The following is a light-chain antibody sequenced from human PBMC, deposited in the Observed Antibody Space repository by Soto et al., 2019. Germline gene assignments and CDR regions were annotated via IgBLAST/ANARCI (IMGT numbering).Light chain of an antibody. J-gene: IGKJ5*01. CDR2: DAS. V-gene: IGKV3-11*01. CDR3: QQRSNWPSIT. CDR1: QSVSSY. Sequence: EIVLTHSPATLSLSPWERATLSCRASQSVSSYLAWYQQKPGQAPRLLIYDASNRATGIPARFSGSGSGTEFTLTISSLQSEDFAVYYCQQRSNWPSITFGQGTRLEIK.